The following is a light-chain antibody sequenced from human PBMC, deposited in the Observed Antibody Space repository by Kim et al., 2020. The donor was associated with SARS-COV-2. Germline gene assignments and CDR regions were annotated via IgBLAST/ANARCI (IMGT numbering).Light chain of an antibody. V-gene: IGLV3-1*01. CDR1: KLGDKY. CDR2: QDI. J-gene: IGLJ2*01. Sequence: SYELTQPPSVSVSPGQTASIACSGDKLGDKYACWYQQKPGQSPVLVIYQDIKRPSGIPGRFSGSNSGNTATLTISGTQALDEADYYCQAWDSNTVVFGGGTQLTVL. CDR3: QAWDSNTVV.